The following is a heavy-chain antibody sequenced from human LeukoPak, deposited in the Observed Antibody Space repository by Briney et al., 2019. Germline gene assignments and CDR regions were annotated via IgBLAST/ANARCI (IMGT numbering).Heavy chain of an antibody. D-gene: IGHD3-22*01. CDR3: ARGGYDLDY. CDR1: GYTFTSYA. J-gene: IGHJ4*02. V-gene: IGHV1-2*04. Sequence: GASVKVSCKASGYTFTSYAMHWVRQAPGRGLEWMGWINPFSGGTKYAQKFQGWVTMTRDTSISTAYMELSRLTSDDTAVYYCARGGYDLDYWGQGTLVTVSS. CDR2: INPFSGGT.